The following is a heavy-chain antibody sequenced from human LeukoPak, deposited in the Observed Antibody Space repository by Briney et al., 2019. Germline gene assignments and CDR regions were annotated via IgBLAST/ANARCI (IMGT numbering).Heavy chain of an antibody. CDR2: INPNSGDT. Sequence: APVKVSCKASGYTFSGYYVHWVRQAPGQGLQWMGWINPNSGDTNYAQKFQGRVTMTRDTSISTAYMELSRLTSDDTAVYYCAREITGMIGPTDYWGQGTLVTVSS. CDR1: GYTFSGYY. D-gene: IGHD1-20*01. CDR3: AREITGMIGPTDY. J-gene: IGHJ4*02. V-gene: IGHV1-2*02.